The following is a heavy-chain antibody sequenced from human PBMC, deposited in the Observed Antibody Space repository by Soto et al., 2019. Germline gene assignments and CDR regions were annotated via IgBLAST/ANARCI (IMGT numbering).Heavy chain of an antibody. D-gene: IGHD1-1*01. J-gene: IGHJ4*02. V-gene: IGHV3-30-3*01. CDR1: GFTFSSYA. CDR2: ISYDGSNK. Sequence: QVQLVESGGGVVQPGRSLRLSCAASGFTFSSYAMHWVRQAPGKGLEWVAVISYDGSNKYYADSVKGRFTISRDNSKNTLYLQMNSLRAEDTAVYYCARDTTAQVAGWGFYFDYRGQGTLVTVSS. CDR3: ARDTTAQVAGWGFYFDY.